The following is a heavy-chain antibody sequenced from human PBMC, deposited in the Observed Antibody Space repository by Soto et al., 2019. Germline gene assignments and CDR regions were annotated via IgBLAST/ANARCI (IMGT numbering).Heavy chain of an antibody. CDR2: IIPIFGTA. CDR1: GGTFSSYA. D-gene: IGHD3-3*01. Sequence: GASVKVSCKASGGTFSSYAISWVRQAPGQGLEWMGGIIPIFGTANYAQKFQGRVTITADKSTSTAYMELSSLRSEDTAVYYCASWSGYYPHPIDYWGQGTPVTVSS. CDR3: ASWSGYYPHPIDY. J-gene: IGHJ4*02. V-gene: IGHV1-69*06.